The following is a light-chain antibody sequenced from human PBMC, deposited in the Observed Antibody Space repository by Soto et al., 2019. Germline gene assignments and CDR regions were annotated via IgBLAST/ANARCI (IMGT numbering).Light chain of an antibody. V-gene: IGKV1-5*01. CDR2: DAS. Sequence: DIQMTQSPSTLSGSVGDRVTITCRASQSIGRWLAWYQQKPGKAPKVLIYDASTLKSGVPSRFSGSGSGTDFTLTISSLQPDDFATYYCQHYDTYPLTFGGGTKVDIK. CDR1: QSIGRW. J-gene: IGKJ4*01. CDR3: QHYDTYPLT.